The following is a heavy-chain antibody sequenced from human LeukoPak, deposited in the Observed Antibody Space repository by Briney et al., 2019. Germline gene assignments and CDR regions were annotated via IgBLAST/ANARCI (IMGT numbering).Heavy chain of an antibody. Sequence: SETLSLTCTVSGGSINNGGYYWSWIRQHPGKGLEWIGYIYYSGSSYYNPSLRSRVTISVDTSKNHFSLKLSSVTAADTAVYYCAKDLMYSSSLPRSPDYWGQGTLVTVSS. CDR3: AKDLMYSSSLPRSPDY. CDR1: GGSINNGGYY. J-gene: IGHJ4*02. CDR2: IYYSGSS. V-gene: IGHV4-31*03. D-gene: IGHD6-13*01.